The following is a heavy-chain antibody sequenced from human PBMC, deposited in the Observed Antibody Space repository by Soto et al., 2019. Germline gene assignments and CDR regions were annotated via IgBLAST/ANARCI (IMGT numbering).Heavy chain of an antibody. CDR2: IYYSGST. V-gene: IGHV4-61*01. D-gene: IGHD6-13*01. J-gene: IGHJ6*02. CDR1: GGSVSSGSYY. Sequence: QVQLQESGPGLVKPPETLSLTCTVSGGSVSSGSYYWSWIRQPPGKGLEWIGYIYYSGSTNYNPSLKSRVTISVDTSKNQFSLKLSSVTAADTAVYYCARGEAAAVTYYYYGMDVWGQGTTVTVSS. CDR3: ARGEAAAVTYYYYGMDV.